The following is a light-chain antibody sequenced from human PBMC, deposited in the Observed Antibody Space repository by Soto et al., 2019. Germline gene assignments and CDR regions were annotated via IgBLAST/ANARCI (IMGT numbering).Light chain of an antibody. CDR3: QQLFMYPPT. CDR1: QGIINY. Sequence: DIHMTQSPSSLSASLGDRVTITFRASQGIINYLAWYQQKPGKAPKLLIYGASTLQGGVPSRFSGSGSGTDFTLTVSSLQPEDLATYYCQQLFMYPPTFGPGTKVDI. V-gene: IGKV1-9*01. J-gene: IGKJ3*01. CDR2: GAS.